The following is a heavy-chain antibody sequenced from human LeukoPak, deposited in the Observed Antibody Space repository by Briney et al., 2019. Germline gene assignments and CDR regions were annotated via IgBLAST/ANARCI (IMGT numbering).Heavy chain of an antibody. J-gene: IGHJ6*03. V-gene: IGHV3-7*01. D-gene: IGHD1-20*01. CDR1: GFTSSSYW. Sequence: PGGSLRLSCAASGFTSSSYWMSWVRQAPGKGLEWVANIKQDGSEKYYVDSVKGRFTISRDNAKNSLYLQMNSLRAEDTAVYYCARDNWNDMYYYYYMDVWGKGTTVTVSS. CDR2: IKQDGSEK. CDR3: ARDNWNDMYYYYYMDV.